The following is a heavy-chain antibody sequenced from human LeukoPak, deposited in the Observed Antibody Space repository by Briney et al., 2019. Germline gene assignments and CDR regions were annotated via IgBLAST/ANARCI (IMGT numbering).Heavy chain of an antibody. J-gene: IGHJ4*02. CDR1: GYTFTSYG. Sequence: GASVKVSCKASGYTFTSYGISWVRQAPGQGLEWMGGIIPIFGTANYAQKFQGRVTITADESTSTAYMELSSLRSEDTAVYYCARDSYSSSWYQADYWGQGTLVTVSS. V-gene: IGHV1-69*13. CDR2: IIPIFGTA. D-gene: IGHD6-13*01. CDR3: ARDSYSSSWYQADY.